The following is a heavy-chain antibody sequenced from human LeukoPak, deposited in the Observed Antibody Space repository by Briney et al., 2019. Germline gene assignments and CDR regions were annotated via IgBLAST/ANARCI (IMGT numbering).Heavy chain of an antibody. Sequence: SGTLSLTCTVSGGSISSGSYYWSWIRQPAGKGLEWIGRIYTSGSTNYNPSLKSRVTISVDTSKNQFSLKLSSVTAADTAVYYCARDSYCGGDCYYSYWGQGTLVTVSS. J-gene: IGHJ4*02. CDR2: IYTSGST. D-gene: IGHD2-21*01. V-gene: IGHV4-61*02. CDR1: GGSISSGSYY. CDR3: ARDSYCGGDCYYSY.